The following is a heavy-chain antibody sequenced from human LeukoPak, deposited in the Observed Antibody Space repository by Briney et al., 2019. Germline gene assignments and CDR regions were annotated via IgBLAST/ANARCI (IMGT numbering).Heavy chain of an antibody. J-gene: IGHJ3*02. V-gene: IGHV3-21*01. CDR3: ARNYMAARSDAFDI. CDR1: GFTFSTYS. Sequence: GGSLRLSCAASGFTFSTYSMNWVRQAPGKGLEWVSSISPSGSYIYYANSVKGRFTISRDNAKNSLYLQMNSLRAEDTSVYYCARNYMAARSDAFDIWGQGTMVTVSS. D-gene: IGHD6-6*01. CDR2: ISPSGSYI.